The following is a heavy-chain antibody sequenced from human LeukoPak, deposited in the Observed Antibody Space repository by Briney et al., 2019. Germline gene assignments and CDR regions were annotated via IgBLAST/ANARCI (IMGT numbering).Heavy chain of an antibody. J-gene: IGHJ4*02. CDR2: IYYSGST. CDR1: GGSLSSYY. CDR3: ARVGATGGDFDY. V-gene: IGHV4-59*01. D-gene: IGHD1-26*01. Sequence: SETLSLTCTVSGGSLSSYYWSWIRQPPGKGLEWIGYIYYSGSTNYNPSLKSRVTISVDTSKNQFSLKLSSVTDADTAVYYCARVGATGGDFDYWGQGTLVTVSS.